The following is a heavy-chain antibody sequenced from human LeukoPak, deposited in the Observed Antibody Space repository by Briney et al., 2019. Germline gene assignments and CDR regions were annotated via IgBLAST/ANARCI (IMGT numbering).Heavy chain of an antibody. CDR3: ARVSAADGLGIYYKRVIRANLYY. V-gene: IGHV7-4-1*02. CDR2: INTNTGNP. J-gene: IGHJ4*02. Sequence: GAAVKVTRKASGYIFSNFAMTWVRQPPGQGLEWMGWINTNTGNPTYAQGFTGRFVFSLDTSVHTAYLHIRGLKAEDTAVYFCARVSAADGLGIYYKRVIRANLYYWGQGTLVTVSS. D-gene: IGHD3-10*01. CDR1: GYIFSNFA.